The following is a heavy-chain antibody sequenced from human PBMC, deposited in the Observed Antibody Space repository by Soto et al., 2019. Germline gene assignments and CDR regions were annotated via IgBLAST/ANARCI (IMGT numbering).Heavy chain of an antibody. CDR3: ARGDISRSWDTPAHYFDY. V-gene: IGHV4-31*03. CDR2: IYYSGST. Sequence: SETLSLTCTVSGGSISSGGYYWSWIRQHPGKGLEWIGYIYYSGSTYYNPSLKSRVTISVDTSKNQFSLKLSSVTAADTAVYYCARGDISRSWDTPAHYFDYWGQGTLVTAPQ. D-gene: IGHD6-13*01. CDR1: GGSISSGGYY. J-gene: IGHJ4*02.